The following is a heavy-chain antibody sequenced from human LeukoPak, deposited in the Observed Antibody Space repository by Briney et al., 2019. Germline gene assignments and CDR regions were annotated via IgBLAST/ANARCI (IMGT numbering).Heavy chain of an antibody. J-gene: IGHJ4*02. CDR3: SKDHGMSTII. CDR2: IGDDGTNK. Sequence: GGSLRLSCAASGFTFSSFEMNWVRRAPGKGLEWVAFIGDDGTNKNYADSVKGRFTISRDNSKNTLYLQMNSLRLEDTAVYYCSKDHGMSTIIWGQGTLVTVSS. D-gene: IGHD5-24*01. CDR1: GFTFSSFE. V-gene: IGHV3-30*02.